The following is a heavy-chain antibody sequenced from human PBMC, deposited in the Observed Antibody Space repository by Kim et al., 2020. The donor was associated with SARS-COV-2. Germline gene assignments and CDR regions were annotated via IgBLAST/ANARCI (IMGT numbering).Heavy chain of an antibody. D-gene: IGHD3-10*01. Sequence: KSRVTISVDTSKNQISLKLSSVTAADTAVYYCARGAEYGSGSNFYYAMDVWGQGTTVTVSS. V-gene: IGHV4-59*09. J-gene: IGHJ6*02. CDR3: ARGAEYGSGSNFYYAMDV.